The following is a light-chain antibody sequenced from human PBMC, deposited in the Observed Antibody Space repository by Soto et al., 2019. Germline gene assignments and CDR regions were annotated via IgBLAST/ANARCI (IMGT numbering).Light chain of an antibody. CDR3: QQRSNWIT. J-gene: IGKJ5*01. V-gene: IGKV3-11*01. CDR1: QSVGSF. CDR2: DTS. Sequence: EILLTQSPATLSLSPGERATLSCRASQSVGSFLAWYQQKPGQAPRLLIYDTSYTATGIPARLSGSGSGTDFTLTISSLEPEDSAVYYCQQRSNWITFGQGTRLEIK.